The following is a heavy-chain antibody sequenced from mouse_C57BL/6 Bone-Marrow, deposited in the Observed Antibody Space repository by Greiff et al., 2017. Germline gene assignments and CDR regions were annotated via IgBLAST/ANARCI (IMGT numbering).Heavy chain of an antibody. CDR2: ISSGGSYT. CDR1: GFTFSSYG. D-gene: IGHD1-1*01. CDR3: ARPYYGSSYGSYYAMDY. Sequence: EVKLMESGGDLVKPGGSLKLSCAASGFTFSSYGMSWVRQTPDKRLEWVATISSGGSYTYYPDSVKGRFTISRDNAKNTLYLQMSSLKSEDTATYYCARPYYGSSYGSYYAMDYWGQGTSVTVSS. V-gene: IGHV5-6*01. J-gene: IGHJ4*01.